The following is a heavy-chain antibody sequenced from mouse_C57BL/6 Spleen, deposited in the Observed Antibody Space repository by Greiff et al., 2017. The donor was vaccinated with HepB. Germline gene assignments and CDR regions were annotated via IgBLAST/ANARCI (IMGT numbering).Heavy chain of an antibody. CDR2: IYPGDGDT. V-gene: IGHV1-82*01. CDR1: GYAFSSSW. J-gene: IGHJ2*01. Sequence: QVQLQQSGPELVKPGASVKISCKASGYAFSSSWMNWVKQRPGKGLEWIGRIYPGDGDTNYNVKFKGKATLTADKSSSTAYMQLSSLTSEDSAVYFCYSSGYYWGQGTTLTVSS. CDR3: YSSGYY. D-gene: IGHD3-2*02.